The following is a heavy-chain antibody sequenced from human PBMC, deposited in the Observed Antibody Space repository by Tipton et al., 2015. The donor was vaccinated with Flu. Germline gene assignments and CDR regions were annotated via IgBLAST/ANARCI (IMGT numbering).Heavy chain of an antibody. CDR1: GFIFSSYE. CDR2: ISSGGSTI. CDR3: ARDFNWGST. D-gene: IGHD7-27*01. J-gene: IGHJ4*02. V-gene: IGHV3-48*03. Sequence: QLVQSGGGLVQPGGSLRLSCAASGFIFSSYEMNWVRQSPGKGLEWISYISSGGSTIFYADSVKGRFTISRDNSKNSLYLQMNSLRAEDTAVYYCARDFNWGSTWGQGTLVTVSS.